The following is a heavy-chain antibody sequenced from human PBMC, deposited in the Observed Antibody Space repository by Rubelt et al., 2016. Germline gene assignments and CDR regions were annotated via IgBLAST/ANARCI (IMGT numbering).Heavy chain of an antibody. J-gene: IGHJ2*01. CDR1: NGSIRGYY. CDR2: IYSSGSA. V-gene: IGHV4-59*01. Sequence: QVQLQESGPGLVKPPETLSLTCTVSNGSIRGYYWSWIRQPPGKELEWIAYIYSSGSATYNPSLKSRVTISVDTSNSQFALRLTSVTAADTAVYFCARNNRYFELWGRGTLVTVSS. D-gene: IGHD1-14*01. CDR3: ARNNRYFEL.